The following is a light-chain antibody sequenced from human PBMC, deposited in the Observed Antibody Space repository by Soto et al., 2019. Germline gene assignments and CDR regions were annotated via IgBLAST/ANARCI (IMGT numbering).Light chain of an antibody. CDR3: AAWDDNLSGWV. CDR1: SSNIGSNT. Sequence: QAVVTQPPSASGTPGQRVTISCSGSSSNIGSNTVNWYQQLPGAAPRLLMYSNNQRPSGVPGRFSVSKSGTSASLAISGLRSEDEADYYCAAWDDNLSGWVFGGGTKLTVL. J-gene: IGLJ3*02. CDR2: SNN. V-gene: IGLV1-44*01.